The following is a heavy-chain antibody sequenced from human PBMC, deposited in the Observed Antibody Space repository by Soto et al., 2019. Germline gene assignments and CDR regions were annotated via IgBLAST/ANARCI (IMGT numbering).Heavy chain of an antibody. CDR1: GYTFTSYA. CDR3: ARRDDFERITYPDY. D-gene: IGHD3-16*01. V-gene: IGHV1-18*01. J-gene: IGHJ4*02. Sequence: GASVKVSCKASGYTFTSYAITWVRQAPGQGLEWMGWISGYNGNTNYARKLQGRVTMTTDTSTSTAYMELRSLRSDDTAVYYCARRDDFERITYPDYWGQGTLVTVSS. CDR2: ISGYNGNT.